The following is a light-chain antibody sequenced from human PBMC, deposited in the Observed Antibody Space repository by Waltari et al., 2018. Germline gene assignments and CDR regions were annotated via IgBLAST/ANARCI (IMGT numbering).Light chain of an antibody. V-gene: IGKV3-15*01. CDR1: QTITSN. J-gene: IGKJ1*01. Sequence: IVMTQSPATLSVSPGERATLSCRASQTITSNLAWYQQKPGQVPRLLIYGASTGLFRGPVITRATDVPARFSGSGSGTDFTLTISNLQSEDSAVYYCQQYYNWWAFGQGTKVEIK. CDR2: GAS. CDR3: QQYYNWWA.